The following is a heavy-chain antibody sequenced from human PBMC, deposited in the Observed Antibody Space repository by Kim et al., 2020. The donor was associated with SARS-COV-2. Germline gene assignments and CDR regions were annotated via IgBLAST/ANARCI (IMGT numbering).Heavy chain of an antibody. J-gene: IGHJ5*02. Sequence: SETLSLTCTVSGGSVSSSSYYWGWIRQRPGKGLEWIGSIYSSGTNYYNPSLRSRVTISVDTSKNQFSLKLSSVTAADTAVYYCARLGPGLLNGVDPWGQGTLVTVSS. CDR3: ARLGPGLLNGVDP. CDR2: IYSSGTN. CDR1: GGSVSSSSYY. V-gene: IGHV4-39*01. D-gene: IGHD1-26*01.